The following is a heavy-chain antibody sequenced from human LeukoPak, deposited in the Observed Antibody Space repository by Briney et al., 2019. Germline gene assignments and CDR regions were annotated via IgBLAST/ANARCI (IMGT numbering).Heavy chain of an antibody. D-gene: IGHD2-21*02. J-gene: IGHJ4*02. CDR3: AGDSGGDYSGQYYLDS. CDR2: ISYSGSRQ. Sequence: GRSLRLSCEASGFTFNTHAMHWVRQAPGKGLEWVAVISYSGSRQYYTDSVKGRFTISRDNFQNTLYLQMNSLRDEDTSVYFCAGDSGGDYSGQYYLDSWGQGTLVTVSS. CDR1: GFTFNTHA. V-gene: IGHV3-30*04.